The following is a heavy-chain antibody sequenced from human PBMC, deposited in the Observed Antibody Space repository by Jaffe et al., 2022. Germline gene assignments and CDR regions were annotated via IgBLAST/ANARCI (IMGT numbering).Heavy chain of an antibody. V-gene: IGHV4-59*01. Sequence: QVQLQESGPGLVKPSETLSLTCTVSGGSISSYYWSWIRQPPGKGLEWIGYIYYSGSTNYNPSLKSRVTISVDTSKNQFSLKLSSVTAADTAVYYCASSPPYYDFWSGYPSGYNWFDPWGQGTLVTVSS. CDR2: IYYSGST. J-gene: IGHJ5*02. D-gene: IGHD3-3*01. CDR1: GGSISSYY. CDR3: ASSPPYYDFWSGYPSGYNWFDP.